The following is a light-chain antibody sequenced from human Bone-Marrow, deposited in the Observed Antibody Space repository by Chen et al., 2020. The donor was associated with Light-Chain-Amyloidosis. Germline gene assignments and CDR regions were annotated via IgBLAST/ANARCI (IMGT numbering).Light chain of an antibody. Sequence: SYELTQPPSVSVSPGQTARITCSGDDLPTKYAYWYQQKPGQAPVLVIHRDTERPSGISERFSGSSSVTTAPLTISGVQAEYEADYHCQSADSSGTYEVIFGGGTKLTVL. CDR2: RDT. V-gene: IGLV3-25*03. J-gene: IGLJ2*01. CDR3: QSADSSGTYEVI. CDR1: DLPTKY.